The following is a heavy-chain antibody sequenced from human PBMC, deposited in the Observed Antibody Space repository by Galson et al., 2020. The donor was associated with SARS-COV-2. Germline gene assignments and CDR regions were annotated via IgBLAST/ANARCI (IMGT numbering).Heavy chain of an antibody. CDR1: GFSFDDYA. Sequence: GGSLRLSCAASGFSFDDYAMHWVRQAPGKGLEWVSGISWNSGNIGYADSVKGRFTISRDNAENSLYLQMNSLRAEDTALYYCARDYGSGSHQYNWFDPWGQGTLVTVSS. CDR2: ISWNSGNI. D-gene: IGHD3-10*01. V-gene: IGHV3-9*01. CDR3: ARDYGSGSHQYNWFDP. J-gene: IGHJ5*02.